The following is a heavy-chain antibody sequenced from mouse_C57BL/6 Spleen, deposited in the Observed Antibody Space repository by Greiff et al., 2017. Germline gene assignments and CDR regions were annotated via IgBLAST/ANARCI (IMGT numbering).Heavy chain of an antibody. D-gene: IGHD1-1*01. Sequence: EVMLVESGGGLVKPGGSLKLSCAASGFTFSDYGMHWVRQAPEKGLEWVAYISSGSSTIYYADTVKGRFTISRDNAKNTLFLQMSSLRSEDTAMYYCASGLLRSHYYAMDYWGQGTSVTVSS. CDR3: ASGLLRSHYYAMDY. J-gene: IGHJ4*01. CDR1: GFTFSDYG. V-gene: IGHV5-17*01. CDR2: ISSGSSTI.